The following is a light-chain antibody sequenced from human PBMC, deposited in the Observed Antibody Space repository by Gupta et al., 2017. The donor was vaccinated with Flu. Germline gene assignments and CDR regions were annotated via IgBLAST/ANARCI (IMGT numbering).Light chain of an antibody. V-gene: IGKV3-11*01. CDR2: DAS. CDR1: QSVSSY. CDR3: QQRSNWPT. J-gene: IGKJ5*01. Sequence: EIVLTQSPATLSLSTGERATLSCRASQSVSSYLAWYQQKPGQAPRLLIYDASNRATGIPARFSGSGSGTDFPLTISGLEPEEFAVYYCQQRSNWPTFGQGTRLEIK.